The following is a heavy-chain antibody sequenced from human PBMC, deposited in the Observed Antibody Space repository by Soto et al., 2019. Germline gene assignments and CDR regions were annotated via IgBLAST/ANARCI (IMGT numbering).Heavy chain of an antibody. CDR2: INHSGST. J-gene: IGHJ4*02. Sequence: QVQLQQWGAGLLKPSETLSLTCAVYGGSFSGYYWSWIRQPPGKGLEWIGEINHSGSTNYNPSLKSRVTISVDTSKNQFSLKLSSVTAADTAVYYCARGLGGAMVPYWGQGTLVTVSS. V-gene: IGHV4-34*01. CDR1: GGSFSGYY. D-gene: IGHD5-18*01. CDR3: ARGLGGAMVPY.